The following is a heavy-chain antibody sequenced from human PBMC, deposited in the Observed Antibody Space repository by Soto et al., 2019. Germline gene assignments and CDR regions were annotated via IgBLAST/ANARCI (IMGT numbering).Heavy chain of an antibody. Sequence: ASVKVSCKASGYTFTSYGISWVRQAPGQGLEWMGWISAYNGNTSYARKLQGRVTMTTDTSTSTAYMELRSLRSDDTAVYYCAAPRFGELLYLDYWGQGTLVTVSS. D-gene: IGHD3-10*01. CDR1: GYTFTSYG. V-gene: IGHV1-18*01. J-gene: IGHJ4*02. CDR2: ISAYNGNT. CDR3: AAPRFGELLYLDY.